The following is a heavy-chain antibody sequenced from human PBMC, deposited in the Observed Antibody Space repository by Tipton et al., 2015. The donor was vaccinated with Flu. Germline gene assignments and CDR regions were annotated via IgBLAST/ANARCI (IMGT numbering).Heavy chain of an antibody. J-gene: IGHJ6*02. CDR1: GGSISSYY. CDR3: AREEKPYGMDD. V-gene: IGHV4-59*01. Sequence: TLSLTCTVSGGSISSYYWSWIRQPPGKGLEWIGYIHYSGSTNYNPSLKSRVTISVDTSKNQFSLKLSSVTAADTAVYYCAREEKPYGMDDWGQGTTVTVSS. CDR2: IHYSGST.